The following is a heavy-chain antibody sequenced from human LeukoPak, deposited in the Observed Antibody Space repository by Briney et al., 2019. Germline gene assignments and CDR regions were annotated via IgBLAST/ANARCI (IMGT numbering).Heavy chain of an antibody. V-gene: IGHV1-2*02. CDR2: INLNSGGT. CDR1: GYTFTGYY. D-gene: IGHD3-22*01. J-gene: IGHJ4*02. Sequence: ASVKVSCKASGYTFTGYYMHWVRQAPGQGLEWMGWINLNSGGTNYAQKFQGRVTMTRDTSISTAYMELSRLRSDDTAVYYCASNYDSSGYYLDYWGQGTLVTVSS. CDR3: ASNYDSSGYYLDY.